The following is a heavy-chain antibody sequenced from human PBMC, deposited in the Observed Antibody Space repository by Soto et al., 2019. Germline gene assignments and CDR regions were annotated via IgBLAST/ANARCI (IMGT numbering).Heavy chain of an antibody. V-gene: IGHV3-33*01. CDR3: ARGSVEWLALNY. CDR1: GFTFSSYG. D-gene: IGHD6-19*01. CDR2: IWYDGSNK. J-gene: IGHJ4*02. Sequence: QVQLVESGGGVVQPGRSLRLSCAASGFTFSSYGMHWVRQAPGKGLEWVAVIWYDGSNKYYADSVKGRFTISRDNSKNTLYLQMNSLRAEDTAVYYCARGSVEWLALNYWGQGTLVTVSS.